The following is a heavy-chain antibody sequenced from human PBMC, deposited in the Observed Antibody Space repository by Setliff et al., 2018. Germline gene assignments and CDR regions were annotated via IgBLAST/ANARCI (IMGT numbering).Heavy chain of an antibody. CDR3: AREQWLDPPGYYYMDV. D-gene: IGHD6-19*01. Sequence: SETLSLTCTVSGGSISSYYWSWIRQPAGKGLEWIGHIYIGGSANYNPSLKSRVTISADTSKSEFSLRLNSVTAADMAVYYCAREQWLDPPGYYYMDVWAKGTTVTVSS. CDR2: IYIGGSA. V-gene: IGHV4-4*07. J-gene: IGHJ6*03. CDR1: GGSISSYY.